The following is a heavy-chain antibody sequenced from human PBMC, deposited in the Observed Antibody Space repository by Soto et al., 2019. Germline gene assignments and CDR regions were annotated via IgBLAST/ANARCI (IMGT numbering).Heavy chain of an antibody. CDR2: ISGSGAGT. CDR1: GFTFSTPA. V-gene: IGHV3-23*01. J-gene: IGHJ6*02. CDR3: AKGPTVFGAVISFDYYYGMYV. Sequence: GGSLRLSCTASGFTFSTPAMSWVRQAPGRGLGGVSGISGSGAGTYYAASVKGRFTISRDNSKNTLYLQMSGLRAEDAALYYCAKGPTVFGAVISFDYYYGMYVWGQGTPVTVSS. D-gene: IGHD3-3*01.